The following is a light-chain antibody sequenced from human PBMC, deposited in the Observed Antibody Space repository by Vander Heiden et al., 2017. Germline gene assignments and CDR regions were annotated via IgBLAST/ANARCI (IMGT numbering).Light chain of an antibody. CDR1: QSVSSN. J-gene: IGKJ1*01. CDR3: QQYNNGPPWT. Sequence: EIVMTQSPATLSVSPGERATLSCRASQSVSSNLAWYQQKPGQAPRLLIYGASSGSGTEFTLTISSLQSEDFAVYYCQQYNNGPPWTFGQGTKVEIK. CDR2: GAS. V-gene: IGKV3-15*01.